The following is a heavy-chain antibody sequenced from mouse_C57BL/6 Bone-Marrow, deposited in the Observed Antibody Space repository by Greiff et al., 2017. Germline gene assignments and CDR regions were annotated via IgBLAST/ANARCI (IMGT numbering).Heavy chain of an antibody. J-gene: IGHJ3*01. V-gene: IGHV1-55*01. CDR1: GYTFTSYW. CDR3: ARGGIYYGNYGFAY. D-gene: IGHD2-1*01. CDR2: IYPGSGST. Sequence: QVQLQQPGAELVKPGASVKMSCKASGYTFTSYWITWVKQRPGQGLEWIGDIYPGSGSTNYNEKFKSKATLTVDTSSSTAYMQLSSLTSEDSAAYYCARGGIYYGNYGFAYWGQGTLVTVSA.